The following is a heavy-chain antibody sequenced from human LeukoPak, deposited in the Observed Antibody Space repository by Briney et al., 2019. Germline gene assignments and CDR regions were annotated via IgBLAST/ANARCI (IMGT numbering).Heavy chain of an antibody. CDR2: IKQDGSEK. CDR3: ARDYGNYPYPEVTLDL. D-gene: IGHD4-11*01. Sequence: PGGSLRLSCAASGFTFSNYAMNWVRQTPGKGLEWVANIKQDGSEKYYVDSVKGRFTISRDNAKNSLYLQMDSLRAEDTAVYHCARDYGNYPYPEVTLDLWGQGTLVTVPS. CDR1: GFTFSNYA. V-gene: IGHV3-7*01. J-gene: IGHJ5*02.